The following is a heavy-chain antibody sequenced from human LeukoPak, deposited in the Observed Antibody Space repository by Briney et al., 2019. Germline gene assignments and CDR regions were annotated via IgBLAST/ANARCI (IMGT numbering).Heavy chain of an antibody. CDR1: GDSVTSAGYF. CDR2: ISNSGTT. Sequence: SQTLSLTCTGSGDSVTSAGYFWTWIRQHPGKGLEWIGYISNSGTTCYNPSLKSRVTISVDTSNNQFSLRLSSVTAADTAVYYWAILGTGGSWGQGTLVTVSS. J-gene: IGHJ5*02. CDR3: AILGTGGS. D-gene: IGHD3-10*01. V-gene: IGHV4-31*03.